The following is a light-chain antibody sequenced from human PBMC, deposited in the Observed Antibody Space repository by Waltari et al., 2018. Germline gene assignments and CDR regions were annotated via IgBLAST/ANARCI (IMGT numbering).Light chain of an antibody. V-gene: IGLV2-14*03. CDR1: SSDVGGYAY. Sequence: QSALTQPASVSGSPGQSITISCTGTSSDVGGYAYVSWYQQPRGKAPKVMLYAVSNRPSGFSTRCSGSKAGTTASLAISGLQAEDEADYYCSSYTSTTTVIFGGGTKLTVL. J-gene: IGLJ2*01. CDR2: AVS. CDR3: SSYTSTTTVI.